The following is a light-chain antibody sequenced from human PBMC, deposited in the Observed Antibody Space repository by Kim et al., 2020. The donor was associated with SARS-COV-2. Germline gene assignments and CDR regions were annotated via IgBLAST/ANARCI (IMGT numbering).Light chain of an antibody. CDR1: QDIGTW. CDR2: AAS. V-gene: IGKV1-12*02. CDR3: QQANSFPSGYT. Sequence: QMTQSPSSVSASVGDGVTITCRASQDIGTWLAWYQHKPGTAPRLLIYAASTLVSGVPSRFSGGGSGTVFTLTISRLQPEDFATYYCQQANSFPSGYTFGQGTKLEI. J-gene: IGKJ2*01.